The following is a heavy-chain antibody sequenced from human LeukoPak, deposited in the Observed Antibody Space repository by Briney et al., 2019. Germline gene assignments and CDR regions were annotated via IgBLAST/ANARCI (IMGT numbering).Heavy chain of an antibody. Sequence: GRSLRLSCAASGFTFSDYAMTWVRQAPGKGLEWVSAGIVSGASTYYADSVKGRFTISRDNSKNTLYLQMNSLRAEDTAVYYCATWGTGYNYGALEYWGQGSLVTVSS. V-gene: IGHV3-23*01. CDR2: GIVSGAST. CDR1: GFTFSDYA. J-gene: IGHJ4*02. D-gene: IGHD5-18*01. CDR3: ATWGTGYNYGALEY.